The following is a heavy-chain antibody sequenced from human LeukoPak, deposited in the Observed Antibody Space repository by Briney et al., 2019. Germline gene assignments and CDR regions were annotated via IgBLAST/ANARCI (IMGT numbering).Heavy chain of an antibody. CDR3: ARGSEIAAAGSGYSFDY. CDR2: INHSGST. D-gene: IGHD6-13*01. Sequence: SETLSLTCAVYGGSFSGYYWSWIRQPPGKGLEWIGKINHSGSTNYNPSLRSRVTMSVDTSKNQFSLELSSVTAADTAVYYCARGSEIAAAGSGYSFDYWGQGTLVTVSS. V-gene: IGHV4-34*01. J-gene: IGHJ4*02. CDR1: GGSFSGYY.